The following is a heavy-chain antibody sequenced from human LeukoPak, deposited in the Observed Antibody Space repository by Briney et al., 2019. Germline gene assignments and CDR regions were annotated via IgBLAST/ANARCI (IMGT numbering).Heavy chain of an antibody. J-gene: IGHJ4*02. CDR2: ISAYNGNT. CDR3: ARGSRIDPAGFYGDHGDW. Sequence: ASVKVSCKASGYIFTDYHFHWVRQAPGQGLEWMGWISAYNGNTNYAQKLQGRVTMTTDTSTSTAYMELRSLRSDDTAVYYCARGSRIDPAGFYGDHGDWWGQGTLVTVSS. V-gene: IGHV1-18*04. D-gene: IGHD4-17*01. CDR1: GYIFTDYH.